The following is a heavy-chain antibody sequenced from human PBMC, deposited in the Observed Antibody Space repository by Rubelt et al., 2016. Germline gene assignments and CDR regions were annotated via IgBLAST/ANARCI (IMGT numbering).Heavy chain of an antibody. CDR1: GYTFTSYA. Sequence: QVQLVQSGAEVKKPGASVKVSCKASGYTFTSYAMHWVRQAPGQRLEWMGWINAGNGNTKYSQKVQGRVTMTEDTPTDTDYMELSSLSSEDTAVYYCATGGGSYYRFDYWGQGTLVTVSS. D-gene: IGHD1-26*01. CDR2: INAGNGNT. J-gene: IGHJ4*02. CDR3: ATGGGSYYRFDY. V-gene: IGHV1-3*01.